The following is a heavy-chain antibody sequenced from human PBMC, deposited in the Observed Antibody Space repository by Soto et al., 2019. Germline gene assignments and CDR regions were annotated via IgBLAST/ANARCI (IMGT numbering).Heavy chain of an antibody. CDR1: GFTFSNAW. CDR2: IKSKTDGGTT. Sequence: GGSLRLSCAASGFTFSNAWMSWVPQAPGKGLEWVGRIKSKTDGGTTDYAAPVKGRFTISRDDSKNTLYLQMNSLKTEDTAVYYCTTVSGYCSSTSCPDYYYYYMDVWGKGTTVTVSS. J-gene: IGHJ6*03. CDR3: TTVSGYCSSTSCPDYYYYYMDV. V-gene: IGHV3-15*01. D-gene: IGHD2-2*01.